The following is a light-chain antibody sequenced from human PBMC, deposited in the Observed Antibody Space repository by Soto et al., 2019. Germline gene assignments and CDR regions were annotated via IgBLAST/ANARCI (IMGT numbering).Light chain of an antibody. J-gene: IGKJ1*01. CDR1: QSVSSGY. CDR2: GAS. CDR3: QQYGSSPPWT. Sequence: ETVLTQSPGTLSLSPGERATLSCRTGQSVSSGYLAWYQQQPGQAPRLLIYGASSRASGIPDRFSGSGSGTDVTLTISRREPEDVAVDYCQQYGSSPPWTFGQGTKVEIK. V-gene: IGKV3-20*01.